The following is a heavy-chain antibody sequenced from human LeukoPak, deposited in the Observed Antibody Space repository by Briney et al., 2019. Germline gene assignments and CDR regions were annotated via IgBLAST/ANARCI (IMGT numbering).Heavy chain of an antibody. CDR1: GGSISTSNYY. D-gene: IGHD3-22*01. J-gene: IGHJ3*02. V-gene: IGHV4-39*07. CDR2: IFYSGST. Sequence: KPSETLSLTCTVSGGSISTSNYYWGWIRQPPGKGLEWIGNIFYSGSTYYSPSLKSRVTISLDTSRNQFSLKLSSVTAADTAVYYCARVAPQVMIVDTAGYAFDIWGQGTMVTVSS. CDR3: ARVAPQVMIVDTAGYAFDI.